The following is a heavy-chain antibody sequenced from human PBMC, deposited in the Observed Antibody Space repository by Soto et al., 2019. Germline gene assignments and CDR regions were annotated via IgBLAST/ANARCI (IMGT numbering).Heavy chain of an antibody. J-gene: IGHJ4*02. CDR2: IKQDGSEK. CDR1: GFTFSSNW. CDR3: AREEPYGGEFGDY. Sequence: PGGSLRISCPASGFTFSSNWMSWVRQAPGKGLEWVANIKQDGSEKYYVDSVKGRFTISRDNAKNSLYLQMNSLRAEDTAVYYCAREEPYGGEFGDYWGQGTLVTVSS. V-gene: IGHV3-7*01. D-gene: IGHD3-10*01.